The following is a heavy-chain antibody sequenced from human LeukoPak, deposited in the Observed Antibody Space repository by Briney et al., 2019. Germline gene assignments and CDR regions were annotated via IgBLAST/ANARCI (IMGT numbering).Heavy chain of an antibody. CDR1: GFTFSSYA. CDR3: AKERYSGGHCRLYYYYMDV. Sequence: GGSLRLSCAASGFTFSSYAMSWVRQAPGKGLEWVTDISGSGGSTYYADSVKGRFTISSDNSTNPLYLQMNSLRAEDTAVYYCAKERYSGGHCRLYYYYMDVLREGTTVTVSS. CDR2: ISGSGGST. J-gene: IGHJ6*03. V-gene: IGHV3-23*01. D-gene: IGHD2-21*02.